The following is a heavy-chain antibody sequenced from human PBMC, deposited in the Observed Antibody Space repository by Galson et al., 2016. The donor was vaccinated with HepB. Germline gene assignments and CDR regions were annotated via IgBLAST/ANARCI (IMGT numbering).Heavy chain of an antibody. V-gene: IGHV5-10-1*01. CDR1: GFNLTNYW. CDR3: ARVVLGSGMGRYYYYGMDV. Sequence: QSGAEVKKPGESLRISCKGSGFNLTNYWISWVRQMPGKGLEWMGRIDPGDSYTNYNPSFHGPVTISAGKSIRTAYLQWSSLKASDTAMYYCARVVLGSGMGRYYYYGMDVWGQGTTVTVSS. J-gene: IGHJ6*02. D-gene: IGHD3-10*01. CDR2: IDPGDSYT.